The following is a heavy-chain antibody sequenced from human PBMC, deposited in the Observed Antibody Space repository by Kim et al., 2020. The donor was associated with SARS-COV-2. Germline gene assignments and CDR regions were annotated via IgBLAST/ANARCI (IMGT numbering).Heavy chain of an antibody. J-gene: IGHJ6*01. CDR3: ATLVGATPDYYYYYGM. D-gene: IGHD1-26*01. Sequence: GGSLRLSCAASGFTFDDYAMHWVRQAPGKGLEWVSGISWNSGSIGYADSVKGRFTISRDNAKNSLYLQMNSLRAEDTALYYCATLVGATPDYYYYYGM. CDR1: GFTFDDYA. CDR2: ISWNSGSI. V-gene: IGHV3-9*01.